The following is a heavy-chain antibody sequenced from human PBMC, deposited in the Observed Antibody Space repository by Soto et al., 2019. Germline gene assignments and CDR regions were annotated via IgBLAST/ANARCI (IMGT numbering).Heavy chain of an antibody. Sequence: GGSLRLSCAASGFTFSSYGMHWVRQAPGKGLEWVAVISYDGSNKYYADSVKGRFTISRDNSKNTLYLQMNSLRAEDTAVYYCAKDQLIAAAGGGGHFDYWGQGTLVTVSS. V-gene: IGHV3-30*18. D-gene: IGHD6-13*01. CDR1: GFTFSSYG. J-gene: IGHJ4*02. CDR2: ISYDGSNK. CDR3: AKDQLIAAAGGGGHFDY.